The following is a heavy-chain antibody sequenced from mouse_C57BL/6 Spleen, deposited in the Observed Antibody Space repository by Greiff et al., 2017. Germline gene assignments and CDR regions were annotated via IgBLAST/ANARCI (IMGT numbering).Heavy chain of an antibody. Sequence: EVMLVESGGGLVQPGGSMKLSCVASGFTFSNYWMNWVRQSPEKGLEWVAQIRLKSDNYATHYAESVKGRFTISRDDSKSSVYLQMNNLRADDTGIYYCTRGTAWFAYWGQGTLVTVSA. CDR3: TRGTAWFAY. CDR1: GFTFSNYW. CDR2: IRLKSDNYAT. J-gene: IGHJ3*01. V-gene: IGHV6-3*01. D-gene: IGHD3-3*01.